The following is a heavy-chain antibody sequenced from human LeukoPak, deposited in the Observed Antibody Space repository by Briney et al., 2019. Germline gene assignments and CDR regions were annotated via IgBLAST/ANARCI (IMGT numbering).Heavy chain of an antibody. Sequence: GGSLRLSCAASGFTFDDYAMHWVRQAPGKGLEWVSGISWNSGSIGYADSVKGRFTISRDNAKNSLYLQMNSLRAEDTALYYCAKDPWDYWGQGTLVTVSS. V-gene: IGHV3-9*01. CDR3: AKDPWDY. CDR2: ISWNSGSI. CDR1: GFTFDDYA. J-gene: IGHJ4*02.